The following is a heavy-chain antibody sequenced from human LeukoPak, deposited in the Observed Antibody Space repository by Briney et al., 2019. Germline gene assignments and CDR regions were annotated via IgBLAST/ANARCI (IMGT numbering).Heavy chain of an antibody. CDR2: INWNGDST. J-gene: IGHJ4*02. D-gene: IGHD6-19*01. CDR1: GFTFDDYG. CDR3: ARDRSTVAGTSFDY. V-gene: IGHV3-20*04. Sequence: GGSLRLSCAASGFTFDDYGMSWVRQAPGKWLELVSGINWNGDSTGYLDSVKGRFTISRDNAKTSLYLQMNSLRAEDTALYYCARDRSTVAGTSFDYWGQGTLVTVSS.